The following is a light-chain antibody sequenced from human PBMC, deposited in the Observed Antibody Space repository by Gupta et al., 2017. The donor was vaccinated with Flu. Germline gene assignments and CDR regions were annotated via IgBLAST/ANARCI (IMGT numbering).Light chain of an antibody. CDR1: QSLLDSDDGNTY. Sequence: DIVMTQTPLSLPVTPGEPASISCRSSQSLLDSDDGNTYVDWYVQKPGQSPQLLIYTLSYRAPGVPYRFSGSGSGTDFTLRISRVEAEDVGVYYCMQRIEFPFTFGPGTKLDLK. V-gene: IGKV2-40*01. CDR3: MQRIEFPFT. J-gene: IGKJ3*01. CDR2: TLS.